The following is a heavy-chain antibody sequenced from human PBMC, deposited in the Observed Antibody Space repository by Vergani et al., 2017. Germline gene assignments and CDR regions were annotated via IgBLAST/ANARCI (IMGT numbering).Heavy chain of an antibody. V-gene: IGHV4-34*02. CDR3: ASRRPRLXLGSKSNAGTFDS. CDR2: ITAIGSA. J-gene: IGHJ4*02. D-gene: IGHD3-10*01. Sequence: QVHLQQRGAGVLKPSETLCLTCGVIGGSLSGYFWSWIRQSPGMGLEWIGEITAIGSAKYSPSATSRVTISVDTSRGEFTLTVTSVTAADTGLYFCASRRPRLXLGSKSNAGTFDSWGQGTLVTVSS. CDR1: GGSLSGYF.